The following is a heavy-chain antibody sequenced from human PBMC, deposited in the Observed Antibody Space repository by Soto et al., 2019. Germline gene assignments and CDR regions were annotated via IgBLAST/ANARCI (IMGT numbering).Heavy chain of an antibody. CDR1: GYTFTGYY. Sequence: QVQLVQSGAEVKKPGASVKVSCKASGYTFTGYYMHWVRQAPGQGLEWMGWISPNSGGTNYAQKFQGRVTMTRDTSISTAYMELSRLRSDDTAVYYCARSRSGYSSGWANWFDPWGQGTLVTVSS. J-gene: IGHJ5*02. CDR3: ARSRSGYSSGWANWFDP. D-gene: IGHD6-19*01. CDR2: ISPNSGGT. V-gene: IGHV1-2*02.